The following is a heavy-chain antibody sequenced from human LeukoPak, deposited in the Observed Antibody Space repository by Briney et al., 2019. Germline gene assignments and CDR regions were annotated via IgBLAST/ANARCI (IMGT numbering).Heavy chain of an antibody. CDR3: ARGGGQKYCCYYVDF. Sequence: PSETLPLTYTGSGGSISSYYWSWIRQPPGKGLEWIGYIYYSGSTNYNPSLKSRVTISVDTSKNQFSLNLSSVTAADTAVYYCARGGGQKYCCYYVDFWGKGTTVTVSS. J-gene: IGHJ6*03. CDR2: IYYSGST. CDR1: GGSISSYY. D-gene: IGHD3-16*01. V-gene: IGHV4-59*01.